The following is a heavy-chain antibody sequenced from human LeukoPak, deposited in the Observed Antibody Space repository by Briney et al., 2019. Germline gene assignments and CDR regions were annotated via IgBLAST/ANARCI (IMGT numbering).Heavy chain of an antibody. J-gene: IGHJ6*02. Sequence: GGSLRLSCAASGFTFSSYSMNWVRQAPGKGLEWVSSISSSSSYIYYADSVKGRFTISRDNAKNSLYLQMNSLRAEDTAVYYCARFGTGTPYYYYGMDVWGQGTTVTVSS. CDR3: ARFGTGTPYYYYGMDV. CDR1: GFTFSSYS. CDR2: ISSSSSYI. D-gene: IGHD1-1*01. V-gene: IGHV3-21*01.